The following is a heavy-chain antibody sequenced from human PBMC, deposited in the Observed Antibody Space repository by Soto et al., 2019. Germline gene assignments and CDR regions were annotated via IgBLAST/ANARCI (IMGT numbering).Heavy chain of an antibody. Sequence: PSETLSLTCTVSGGSISSGGSYWGWIRQPSGKGLEWIGCIYYSGNTYFNPSLKSRVTLSVDTSKNQFSLNLSSVTAADTAVYYCVRYCSTTKCPFDYWGQGTLVTVSS. V-gene: IGHV4-30-4*01. J-gene: IGHJ4*02. CDR3: VRYCSTTKCPFDY. D-gene: IGHD2-2*01. CDR1: GGSISSGGSY. CDR2: IYYSGNT.